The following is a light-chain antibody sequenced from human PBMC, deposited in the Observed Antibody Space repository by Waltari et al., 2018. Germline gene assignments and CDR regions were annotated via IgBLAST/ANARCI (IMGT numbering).Light chain of an antibody. CDR1: NIETKS. V-gene: IGLV3-21*02. CDR2: NDN. J-gene: IGLJ2*01. Sequence: SFVLTQPPSVSVAPGQTARITCGGNNIETKSVHWYQQKPGQAPVLVVYNDNDRPSGIPDRFPGSNSGKTATLTSGRVEVGDKADYFCQVWDRGSDHGGAVFGGGTKLTAL. CDR3: QVWDRGSDHGGAV.